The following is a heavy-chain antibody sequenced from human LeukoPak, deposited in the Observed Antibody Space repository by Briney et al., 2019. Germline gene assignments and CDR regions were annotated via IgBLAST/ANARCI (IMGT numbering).Heavy chain of an antibody. J-gene: IGHJ4*02. CDR1: GYTFTSYG. V-gene: IGHV1-18*01. Sequence: GASVKVSCKASGYTFTSYGISWVRQAPGQGLEWMGWISAYNGNTNYAQELQGRVTMTTDTSTSTAYMELRSLRSDDTAVYYCARSSSFSGDIAAAGTLDYWGQGTLVTVSS. CDR3: ARSSSFSGDIAAAGTLDY. CDR2: ISAYNGNT. D-gene: IGHD6-13*01.